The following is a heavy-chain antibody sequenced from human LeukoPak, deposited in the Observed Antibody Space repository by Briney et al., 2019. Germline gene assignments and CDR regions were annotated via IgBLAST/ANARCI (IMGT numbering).Heavy chain of an antibody. J-gene: IGHJ6*02. CDR3: AREGIAAAGDYYYGMDV. V-gene: IGHV1-18*01. CDR2: ISASNGDT. Sequence: GASVKVSCKASGYTFIDYGITWVRQAPGQGLEWVGWISASNGDTSYARKLQDRLTMTTDTSTSTAYMELRSLRSDDTAVYYCAREGIAAAGDYYYGMDVWGQGTTVTVSS. D-gene: IGHD6-13*01. CDR1: GYTFIDYG.